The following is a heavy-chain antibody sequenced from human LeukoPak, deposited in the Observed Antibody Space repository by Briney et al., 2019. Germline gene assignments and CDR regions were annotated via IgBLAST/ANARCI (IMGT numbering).Heavy chain of an antibody. V-gene: IGHV3-9*01. CDR2: ISWNSGSI. J-gene: IGHJ6*02. Sequence: GGSLRLSCAASGFTLDDYAMHWVRQAPGKGLEWVSGISWNSGSIGYADSVKGRFTISRDNAKNSLYLQMNSLRAEDTALYYCAKAKQQLGTYYYGMDVWGQGTTVTVSS. CDR3: AKAKQQLGTYYYGMDV. D-gene: IGHD6-13*01. CDR1: GFTLDDYA.